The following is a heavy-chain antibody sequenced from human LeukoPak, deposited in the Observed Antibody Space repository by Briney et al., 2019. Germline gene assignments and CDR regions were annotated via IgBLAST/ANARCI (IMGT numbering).Heavy chain of an antibody. CDR2: IGGRGGNT. J-gene: IGHJ4*02. D-gene: IGHD4-17*01. CDR1: GFSFSSYV. CDR3: ARDDFGDSLYYFDY. Sequence: TGGSLRLSCAASGFSFSSYVMSWVRQAPGKGLEWVSSIGGRGGNTYYADSVKGRFTVSRDNSTNTLYLQMKSLRAEDTAVYYCARDDFGDSLYYFDYWGQGTLVTVSS. V-gene: IGHV3-23*01.